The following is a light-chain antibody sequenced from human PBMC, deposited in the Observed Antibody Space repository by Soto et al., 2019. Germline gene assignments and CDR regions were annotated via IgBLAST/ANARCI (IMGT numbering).Light chain of an antibody. J-gene: IGKJ1*01. V-gene: IGKV3-20*01. CDR1: QSVSNNY. CDR3: QQYGSSGT. Sequence: EILLTQSPGTLSLSPGERGTLTCRASQSVSNNYLAWYQQKPGKAPRLLIYGASNTATGIPDRLSGSGSGTDFTLTISRLEPEDFAVYYCQQYGSSGTFGQGTKVDIK. CDR2: GAS.